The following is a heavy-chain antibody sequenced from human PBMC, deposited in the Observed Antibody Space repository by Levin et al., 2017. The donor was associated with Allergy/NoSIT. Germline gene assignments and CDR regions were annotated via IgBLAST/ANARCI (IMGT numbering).Heavy chain of an antibody. V-gene: IGHV3-7*01. J-gene: IGHJ3*02. CDR3: ARDKGWENCNGESCHYYDACDI. CDR1: GFTFSSYW. CDR2: IKEDGTNK. Sequence: PLASVKVSCAASGFTFSSYWMTWVRQAPGKGLEWVANIKEDGTNKNYADSVKGRFTISRDNAKSSLFLQVDSLKAEDTAVYYCARDKGWENCNGESCHYYDACDIWGQGTMVTVSS. D-gene: IGHD2/OR15-2a*01.